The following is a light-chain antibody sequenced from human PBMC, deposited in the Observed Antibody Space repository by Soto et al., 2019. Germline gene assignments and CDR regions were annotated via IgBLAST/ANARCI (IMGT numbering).Light chain of an antibody. CDR2: GAS. CDR3: LQYQTLWS. V-gene: IGKV3-15*01. J-gene: IGKJ2*01. Sequence: EIVMTQSPATLSVSPGERATLSCRAGQRIFYNVAWYQHRPGQAPRLLIYGASTRAHGVPARFSGSGSGTEFTLTISRVQHEDFASYSLLQYQTLWSFGQGTKLEI. CDR1: QRIFYN.